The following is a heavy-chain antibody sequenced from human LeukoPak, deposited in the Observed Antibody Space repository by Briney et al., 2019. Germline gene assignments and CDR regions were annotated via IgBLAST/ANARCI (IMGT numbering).Heavy chain of an antibody. D-gene: IGHD6-13*01. CDR2: ISSSSSTI. CDR1: GFTFSSYS. CDR3: ARDKLSRIAAADAFDI. Sequence: PGGSLRLSCAASGFTFSSYSMNWVRQAPGKGLEWVSYISSSSSTIYYADSVKGRFTISRDNAKNSLYLQMNSLRAEDTAVYYCARDKLSRIAAADAFDIWGQGTMVTVSS. V-gene: IGHV3-48*04. J-gene: IGHJ3*02.